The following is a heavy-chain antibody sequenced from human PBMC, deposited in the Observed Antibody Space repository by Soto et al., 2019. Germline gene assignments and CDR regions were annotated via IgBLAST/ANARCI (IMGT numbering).Heavy chain of an antibody. D-gene: IGHD5-18*01. V-gene: IGHV3-30*18. CDR3: AKDGVDTAMAHPNYYDSLQRGMDV. J-gene: IGHJ6*02. CDR2: ISYDGSNK. Sequence: QVQLVESGGGVVQPGRSLRLSCAASGFTFSSYGMHWVRQAPGKGLEWVAVISYDGSNKYYADSVKGRFTISRDNSKNTLYLQMNSLRAEDTAVYYCAKDGVDTAMAHPNYYDSLQRGMDVWGQGTTVTVSS. CDR1: GFTFSSYG.